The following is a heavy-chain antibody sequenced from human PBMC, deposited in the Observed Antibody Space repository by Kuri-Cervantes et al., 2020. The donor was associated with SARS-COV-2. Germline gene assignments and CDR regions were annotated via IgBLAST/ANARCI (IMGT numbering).Heavy chain of an antibody. CDR1: GYTFTGYY. J-gene: IGHJ4*02. Sequence: ASVKVSCKASGYTFTGYYMHWVRQAPGQGLEWMGMLNPSGGSRINTQKFQGRLTMTRDTPTSTVYMELSSLRSDDTAVYYCAREYYYGSGRYYGAFDHWGQGTPVTVSS. D-gene: IGHD3-10*01. V-gene: IGHV1-46*01. CDR3: AREYYYGSGRYYGAFDH. CDR2: LNPSGGSR.